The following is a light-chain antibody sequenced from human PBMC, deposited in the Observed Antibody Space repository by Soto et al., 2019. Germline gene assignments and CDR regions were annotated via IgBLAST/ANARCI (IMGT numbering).Light chain of an antibody. CDR2: EVT. J-gene: IGLJ1*01. CDR1: SSDVGSYNL. V-gene: IGLV2-14*02. Sequence: QSALTQPASVTGSPGQSITISCTGTSSDVGSYNLVSWYQHHPGKAPKLMIYEVTKRPSGVSDRFSGSKSGNTASLTISGLQAEDEADYYCSSYTSSSTRVFGTGTKLTVL. CDR3: SSYTSSSTRV.